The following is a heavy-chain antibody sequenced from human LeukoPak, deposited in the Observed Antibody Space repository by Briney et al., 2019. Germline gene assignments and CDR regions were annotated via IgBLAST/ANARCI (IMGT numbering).Heavy chain of an antibody. CDR3: ARALGSPLDY. CDR2: INDDGSTT. Sequence: PGGSLRLSCAASGFTFSTSWMHWVRQAPGKGLVWVSRINDDGSTTTYAVSVKGRFTISRDNAKNTLYLQMSSLRAEDTAVYYCARALGSPLDYWGQGTLATVSS. V-gene: IGHV3-74*01. D-gene: IGHD1-26*01. J-gene: IGHJ4*02. CDR1: GFTFSTSW.